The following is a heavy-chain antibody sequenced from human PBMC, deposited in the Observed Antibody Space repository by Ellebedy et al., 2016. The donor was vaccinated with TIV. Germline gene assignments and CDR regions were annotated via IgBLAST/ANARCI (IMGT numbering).Heavy chain of an antibody. CDR3: ARIVTGDGFDV. CDR1: GYSFSDFA. J-gene: IGHJ3*01. V-gene: IGHV1-3*01. CDR2: VNGGSGKT. Sequence: AASVKVSCKASGYSFSDFAIHWVRQAPGQGLEWMGWVNGGSGKTRYSQKLQDRVNITRDTSARTTYMELSGLRFDDTAVYYCARIVTGDGFDVWGQGTMVTVSP. D-gene: IGHD3-9*01.